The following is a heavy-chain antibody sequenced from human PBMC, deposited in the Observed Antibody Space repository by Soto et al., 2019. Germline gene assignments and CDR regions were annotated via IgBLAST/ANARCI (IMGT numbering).Heavy chain of an antibody. J-gene: IGHJ3*02. CDR3: ARASIRLSDAFDI. D-gene: IGHD3-10*01. V-gene: IGHV4-59*01. CDR2: IYYSGST. CDR1: GGSISSYY. Sequence: SETLSLTCTVSGGSISSYYWSWIRQPPGKGLEWIGYIYYSGSTNYNPSLKSRVTISVDTSKNQFSLKLSSVTAADTAVYYCARASIRLSDAFDIWGQGTMVTV.